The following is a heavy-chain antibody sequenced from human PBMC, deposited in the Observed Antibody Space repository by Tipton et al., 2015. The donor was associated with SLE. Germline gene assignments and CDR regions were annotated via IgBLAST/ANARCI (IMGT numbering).Heavy chain of an antibody. D-gene: IGHD2-21*01. CDR2: IYSSGST. V-gene: IGHV4-59*08. Sequence: TLSLTCTVSGGSISGHYWTWIRQPPGKGLEWIGYIYSSGSTNYNPSLKSRITISVDTAKNQFSLKLTSVTAADTAVYYCARGLLTWRGAIVGVDVWGQGTTVNVSS. CDR3: ARGLLTWRGAIVGVDV. J-gene: IGHJ6*02. CDR1: GGSISGHY.